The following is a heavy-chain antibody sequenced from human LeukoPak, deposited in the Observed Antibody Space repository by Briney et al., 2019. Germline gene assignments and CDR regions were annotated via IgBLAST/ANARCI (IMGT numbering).Heavy chain of an antibody. CDR1: GFTFSSYA. V-gene: IGHV3-30-3*01. D-gene: IGHD5-24*01. J-gene: IGHJ3*02. CDR2: ISYDGSNK. CDR3: ARGIGYNRLDSFDI. Sequence: PGGSLRLSCAASGFTFSSYAMNWVRQAPGKGLEWVAVISYDGSNKYYADSVKGRFTISRDNSENTLYLQMNSLRAEDTAVYYCARGIGYNRLDSFDIWGQGTMVTVSS.